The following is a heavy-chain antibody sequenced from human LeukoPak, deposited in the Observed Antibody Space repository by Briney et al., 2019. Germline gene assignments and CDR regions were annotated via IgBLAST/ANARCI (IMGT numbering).Heavy chain of an antibody. D-gene: IGHD3-10*01. CDR2: INTNTGNP. V-gene: IGHV7-4-1*02. J-gene: IGHJ3*02. CDR3: ARAGRFGELLYQNLDAFDI. CDR1: GYTFTSYA. Sequence: ASVKVSCKASGYTFTSYAMNWVRQAPGQGLEWMGWINTNTGNPTYAQGFTGRFVSSLDTSVSTAYLQISSLKAEDTAVYYCARAGRFGELLYQNLDAFDIWGQGTMVTVSS.